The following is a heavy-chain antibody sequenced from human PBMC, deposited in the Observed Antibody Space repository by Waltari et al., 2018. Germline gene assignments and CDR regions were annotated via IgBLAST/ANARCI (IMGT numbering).Heavy chain of an antibody. CDR3: ARTDITAPGTLDS. J-gene: IGHJ4*02. CDR1: GFSFSAYS. Sequence: EVKLVESGGDVAQPGGSLRLSCAASGFSFSAYSMNWVRQAPGKGLEWISYISSGSGTIYYADSVKGRFTISRDNAKQSLFLQMSSLRGDDTALYYCARTDITAPGTLDSWGQGTLVIVSS. V-gene: IGHV3-48*04. D-gene: IGHD6-13*01. CDR2: ISSGSGTI.